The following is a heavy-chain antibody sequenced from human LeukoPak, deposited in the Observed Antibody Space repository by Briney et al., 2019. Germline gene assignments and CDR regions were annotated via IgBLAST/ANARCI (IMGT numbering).Heavy chain of an antibody. D-gene: IGHD1-26*01. CDR3: ARPRSGSYLNFDY. J-gene: IGHJ4*02. CDR2: IKQDGSEK. Sequence: PGGSLRLSCAASGFTFSSYLMSWVRQAPGKELEWVANIKQDGSEKYYVDSVKGRFTITRDNAKNSLYLQMNSLRAEDTAVYYCARPRSGSYLNFDYWGQGTLVTVSS. V-gene: IGHV3-7*01. CDR1: GFTFSSYL.